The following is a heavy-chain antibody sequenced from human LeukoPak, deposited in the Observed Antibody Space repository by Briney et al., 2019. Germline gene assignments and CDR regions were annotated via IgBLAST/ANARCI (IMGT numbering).Heavy chain of an antibody. CDR1: GGSLSTYY. Sequence: SEALSLTCTVSGGSLSTYYWSWIRQPAGKGLEWIGRIYASGSTDYNPSLKSRVTMSVDTSKNQFSLKLSSVTAADTAVYYCARDSPYNCSGAFDIWGQGTMVTVSS. CDR3: ARDSPYNCSGAFDI. J-gene: IGHJ3*02. CDR2: IYASGST. V-gene: IGHV4-4*07. D-gene: IGHD1-20*01.